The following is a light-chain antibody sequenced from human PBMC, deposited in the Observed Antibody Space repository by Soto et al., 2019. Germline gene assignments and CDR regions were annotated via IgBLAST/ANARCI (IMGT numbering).Light chain of an antibody. Sequence: QSVLTQPASVSGSPGQSITISCNGTSSDVGGYNYVSWYQQHPGKAPKLMIYDVSNRPSGVSNRFSGSKSGNTASLTISGLQAEDEADYYCSSYTSSSTYVFGTGTKATV. CDR2: DVS. J-gene: IGLJ1*01. CDR1: SSDVGGYNY. V-gene: IGLV2-14*01. CDR3: SSYTSSSTYV.